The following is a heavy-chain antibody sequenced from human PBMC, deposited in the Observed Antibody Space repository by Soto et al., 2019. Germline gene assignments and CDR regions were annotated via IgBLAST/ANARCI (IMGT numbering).Heavy chain of an antibody. CDR2: INHSGNT. J-gene: IGHJ5*02. CDR3: SRRGPEGCDP. Sequence: PSETLSLTCAVSGGSIGTSAYYSGWIRQAPGKGLEWIGSINHSGNTYLSPSLKDRVTMAVDTSKNSFSLRLRSPTAADTGLYSCSRRGPEGCDPWGQGTLVTVSS. V-gene: IGHV4-39*01. D-gene: IGHD6-25*01. CDR1: GGSIGTSAYY.